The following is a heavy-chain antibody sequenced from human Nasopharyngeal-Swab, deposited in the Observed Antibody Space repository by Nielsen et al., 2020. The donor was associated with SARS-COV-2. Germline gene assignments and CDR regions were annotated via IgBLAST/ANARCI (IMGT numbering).Heavy chain of an antibody. Sequence: SETLSLTCTVSGRSIRNSYWSWIRQPPGKGLEWIGHIYSSGSTNSNPSLKSRVTISVDTSRNQLSLKLSSVTAADTTVYYCATGIGRVTKNYWGQGTLVTVSS. D-gene: IGHD4-17*01. CDR1: GRSIRNSY. V-gene: IGHV4-59*08. CDR2: IYSSGST. CDR3: ATGIGRVTKNY. J-gene: IGHJ4*02.